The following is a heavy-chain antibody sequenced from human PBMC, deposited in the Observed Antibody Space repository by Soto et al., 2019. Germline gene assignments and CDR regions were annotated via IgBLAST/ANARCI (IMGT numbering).Heavy chain of an antibody. V-gene: IGHV4-59*08. CDR1: GGSISSYY. Sequence: SETLSLTCTVSGGSISSYYWSWIRQPPGKGLEWIGYIYYSGSTNYNPSLKSRVTISVDTSKNQFSLKLSSVTAADTAVYYCARGGNYYYYMDVWGKGTTVTVSS. CDR3: ARGGNYYYYMDV. J-gene: IGHJ6*03. CDR2: IYYSGST.